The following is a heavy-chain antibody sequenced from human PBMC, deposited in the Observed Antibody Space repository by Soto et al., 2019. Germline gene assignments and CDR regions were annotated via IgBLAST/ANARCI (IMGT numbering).Heavy chain of an antibody. D-gene: IGHD3-22*01. CDR3: ARSKYYDSSGYYLIGPYYLDY. Sequence: ASVKVSCKASGYTFTGYYMHWVRQAPGQGLEGMGWINPNSGGTNYAQKFQGWVTMTRDTSISTAYMELSRLRSDDTAVYYCARSKYYDSSGYYLIGPYYLDYWGQGTLVTVSS. J-gene: IGHJ4*02. CDR1: GYTFTGYY. V-gene: IGHV1-2*04. CDR2: INPNSGGT.